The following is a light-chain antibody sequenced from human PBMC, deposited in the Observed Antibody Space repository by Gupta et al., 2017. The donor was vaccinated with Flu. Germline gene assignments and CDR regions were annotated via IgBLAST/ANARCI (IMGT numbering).Light chain of an antibody. V-gene: IGLV3-9*01. CDR3: QVWESNTAV. Sequence: AVGQTGTSTSEGNNIGGKNVHWYQQKPVQATVLVIDRDNSRPSGIPERFSGSKLGNTATLTISRAQAGDEAAYYCQVWESNTAVFGGGTKLTVL. CDR2: RDN. J-gene: IGLJ3*02. CDR1: NIGGKN.